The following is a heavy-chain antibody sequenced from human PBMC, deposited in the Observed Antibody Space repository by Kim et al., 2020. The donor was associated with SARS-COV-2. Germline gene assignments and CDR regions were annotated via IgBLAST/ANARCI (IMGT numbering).Heavy chain of an antibody. D-gene: IGHD6-13*01. V-gene: IGHV3-21*01. CDR2: FSSSGSDT. Sequence: GGSLRLSCAASGFTFRTYSMNWVRQAPGKGLEWVASFSSSGSDTYYADSVKGRFTIPRDNAKNSVHLQMNSLRAEDTALYYCARLMAAPGVGSDYWGLGT. J-gene: IGHJ4*02. CDR1: GFTFRTYS. CDR3: ARLMAAPGVGSDY.